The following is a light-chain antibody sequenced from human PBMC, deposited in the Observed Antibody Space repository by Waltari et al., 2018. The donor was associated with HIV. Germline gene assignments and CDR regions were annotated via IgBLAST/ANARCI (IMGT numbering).Light chain of an antibody. Sequence: DVRMTQSPSSLSASVGDRVTITCRATQDIGDSLAWYQQKPGQGPKLLIFRASTLHSGVSSRFSGSGSRTFFTLSITSPQPEDVATYFCQKYNNAPHTFGQGTKVE. J-gene: IGKJ1*01. CDR2: RAS. V-gene: IGKV1-27*01. CDR3: QKYNNAPHT. CDR1: QDIGDS.